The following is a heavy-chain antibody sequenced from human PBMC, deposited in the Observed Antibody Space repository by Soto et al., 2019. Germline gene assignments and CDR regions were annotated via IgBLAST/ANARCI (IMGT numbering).Heavy chain of an antibody. J-gene: IGHJ4*02. Sequence: EVQLVESGGGLVQPGGSLRLSCVASGFIFNSYSMNSVRQAPGKGLEWISYINSGSTSVFYADSVKGRFTISRDNAKNSLYLQMNSLRAEDTAVYYCGSSASPDAYWGQGTLVTVSS. V-gene: IGHV3-48*01. CDR3: GSSASPDAY. D-gene: IGHD3-22*01. CDR2: INSGSTSV. CDR1: GFIFNSYS.